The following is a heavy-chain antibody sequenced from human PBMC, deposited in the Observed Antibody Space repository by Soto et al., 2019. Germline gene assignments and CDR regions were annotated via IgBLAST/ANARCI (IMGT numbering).Heavy chain of an antibody. CDR2: INAGNGNT. Sequence: ASVKVSFKASGYTFTSYAMHWVRQAPGQRLEWMGWINAGNGNTKYSQKFQGRVTITRDTSASTAYMELSSLRSEDTAVYYCARAMSMGSGSYPYWGQGTLVTVSS. CDR3: ARAMSMGSGSYPY. D-gene: IGHD1-26*01. J-gene: IGHJ4*02. CDR1: GYTFTSYA. V-gene: IGHV1-3*01.